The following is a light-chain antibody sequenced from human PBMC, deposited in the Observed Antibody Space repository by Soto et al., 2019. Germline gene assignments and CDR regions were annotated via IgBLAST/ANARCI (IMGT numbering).Light chain of an antibody. CDR2: AAS. J-gene: IGKJ3*01. Sequence: EIVLAQSPAALSLSPGDSATLSCRSSQSVSSNSLAWHQQKPGQAPRLLMYAASSRAAGIPDRFSGSGSGTDFTLTISRLEPEDFAVYYCQQHGSWGITFGPGTKVDIK. CDR1: QSVSSNS. CDR3: QQHGSWGIT. V-gene: IGKV3-20*01.